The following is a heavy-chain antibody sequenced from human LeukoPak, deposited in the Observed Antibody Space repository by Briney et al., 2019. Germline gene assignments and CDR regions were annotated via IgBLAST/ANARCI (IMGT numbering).Heavy chain of an antibody. CDR3: ARDLYRARGYSYAHPDY. CDR1: GYAFTGSY. CDR2: INPNSGDT. V-gene: IGHV1-2*02. Sequence: GASVKVSCKAAGYAFTGSYIHWVRQAPGQGLEWMGWINPNSGDTNYAQKFQGRVTMTRDTSISTAYMELSRLRSDDTAVYYCARDLYRARGYSYAHPDYWGQGTLVTVSS. D-gene: IGHD5-18*01. J-gene: IGHJ4*02.